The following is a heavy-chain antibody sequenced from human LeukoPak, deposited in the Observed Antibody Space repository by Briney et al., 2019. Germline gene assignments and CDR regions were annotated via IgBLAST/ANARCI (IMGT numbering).Heavy chain of an antibody. J-gene: IGHJ4*02. V-gene: IGHV3-30*01. D-gene: IGHD3-22*01. Sequence: GGSLRLSCAASGFTFSSYAMHWVRQAPGKGLEWVAVISYDGSNKYYADSVKGRFTISRDNSKNTLYLQMNSLRAEDTAVYYCARSYYYDRSGYYGDHDYWGQGTLVTVSS. CDR1: GFTFSSYA. CDR2: ISYDGSNK. CDR3: ARSYYYDRSGYYGDHDY.